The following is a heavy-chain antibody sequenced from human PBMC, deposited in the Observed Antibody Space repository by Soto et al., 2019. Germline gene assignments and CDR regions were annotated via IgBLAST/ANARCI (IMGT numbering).Heavy chain of an antibody. J-gene: IGHJ4*02. CDR1: GGSISSGGYS. D-gene: IGHD5-12*01. V-gene: IGHV4-30-2*01. CDR3: AAGGGLPRYY. CDR2: IYHSGST. Sequence: QLQLQESGSGLVKPSQTLSLTCAVSGGSISSGGYSWSWIRQPPGKGLEWIGYIYHSGSTYYNPSPKGRGNITVSRSKNPVLPKAGSLAAGDTAVYFCAAGGGLPRYYWGQGTLVTVSS.